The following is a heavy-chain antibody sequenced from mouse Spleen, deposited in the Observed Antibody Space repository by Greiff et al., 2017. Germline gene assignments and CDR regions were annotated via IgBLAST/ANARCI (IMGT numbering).Heavy chain of an antibody. V-gene: IGHV1-15*01. Sequence: VQLVESGAELVRPGASVTLSCKASGYTFTDYEMHWVKQTPVHGLEWIGAIDPETGGTAYNQKFKGTATLTADKSSSTAYMELRSLTSEDSAVYYCTRNRGGPYYAMGCWGQGNPGTGSS. CDR2: IDPETGGT. J-gene: IGHJ4*01. CDR3: TRNRGGPYYAMGC. CDR1: GYTFTDYE.